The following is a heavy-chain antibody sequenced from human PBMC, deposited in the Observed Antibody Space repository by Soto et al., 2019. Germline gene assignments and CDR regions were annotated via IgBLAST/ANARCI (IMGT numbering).Heavy chain of an antibody. CDR3: ARDHRGHSDAFDI. CDR1: GFTFSSYA. D-gene: IGHD3-10*01. J-gene: IGHJ3*02. Sequence: GGSLRLSCAASGFTFSSYAMHWVRQAPGKGLEYVSAISSNGGSTYYANSVKGRFTISRDNSKNTLYLQMGSLRAEDMAVYYCARDHRGHSDAFDIWGQGTMVTVSS. CDR2: ISSNGGST. V-gene: IGHV3-64*01.